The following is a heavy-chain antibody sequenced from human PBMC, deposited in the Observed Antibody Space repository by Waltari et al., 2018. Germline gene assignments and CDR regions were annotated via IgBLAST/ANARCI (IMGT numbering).Heavy chain of an antibody. CDR2: IYHSGST. CDR1: GGSISSSNW. V-gene: IGHV4-4*02. D-gene: IGHD3-10*01. Sequence: QVQLQESGPGLVKPSGTLSLTCAVSGGSISSSNWWSWVRQPRGKGLAWIGEIYHSGSTNYNPSLKSRVTISVDKSKNQFSLKLSSVTAADTAVYYCARDHYYGSGSYYKTPSYGMDVWGQGTTVTVSS. J-gene: IGHJ6*02. CDR3: ARDHYYGSGSYYKTPSYGMDV.